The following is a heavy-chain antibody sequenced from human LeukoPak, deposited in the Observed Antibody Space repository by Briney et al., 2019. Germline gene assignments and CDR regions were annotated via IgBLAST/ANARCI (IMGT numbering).Heavy chain of an antibody. V-gene: IGHV3-21*01. J-gene: IGHJ4*02. CDR3: ARDDGGVPSDY. Sequence: GGSLRLSCAASGFTFSSYSMNWVRQAPGKGLEWVPSISSSSSYIYYADSVKGRFTISRDNAKNSLYLQMNSLRAEDTAVYYCARDDGGVPSDYWGQGTLVTVSS. CDR1: GFTFSSYS. CDR2: ISSSSSYI. D-gene: IGHD3-3*01.